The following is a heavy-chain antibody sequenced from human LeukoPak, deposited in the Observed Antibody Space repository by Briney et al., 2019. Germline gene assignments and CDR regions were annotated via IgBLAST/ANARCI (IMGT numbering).Heavy chain of an antibody. CDR3: ARDTYHPYSSGWYYFDY. CDR2: IYHSGST. Sequence: SETLSLTCTVSGYSISSGYYWGWIRQPPGKGLEWIGSIYHSGSTYYNPSLKSRVTISVDTSKNQFSLKLSSVTAADTAVYYCARDTYHPYSSGWYYFDYWGQGTLVTVSS. CDR1: GYSISSGYY. J-gene: IGHJ4*02. D-gene: IGHD6-19*01. V-gene: IGHV4-38-2*02.